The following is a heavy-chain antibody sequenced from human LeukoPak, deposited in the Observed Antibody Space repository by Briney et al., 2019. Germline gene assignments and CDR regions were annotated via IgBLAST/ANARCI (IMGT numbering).Heavy chain of an antibody. V-gene: IGHV1-69*05. J-gene: IGHJ6*03. CDR3: ARGIAARPNYYYYYMDV. CDR1: GGTFSSYA. Sequence: SVKVSCKASGGTFSSYAISWVRQAPGQGLEWMGGIIPIFGTANYAQKFQGRVTITTDESTSTAYIELSSLRSEDTAVYYCARGIAARPNYYYYYMDVWGKGTTVTVSS. CDR2: IIPIFGTA. D-gene: IGHD6-6*01.